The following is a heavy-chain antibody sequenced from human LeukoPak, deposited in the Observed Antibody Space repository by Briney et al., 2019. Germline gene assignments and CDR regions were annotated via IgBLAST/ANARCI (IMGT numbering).Heavy chain of an antibody. J-gene: IGHJ4*02. D-gene: IGHD5-18*01. CDR1: GFTFSSYG. CDR2: ISYDGTNK. V-gene: IGHV3-30*18. CDR3: AKDVGPGYSYDKYYFDY. Sequence: GRSLRLSCAASGFTFSSYGIHCVRHAPGKGLNWVAFISYDGTNKYYADSVKGRFTISRDNSENTLYLQMNSLRPEDTAVYYCAKDVGPGYSYDKYYFDYWGQGTLVTVSS.